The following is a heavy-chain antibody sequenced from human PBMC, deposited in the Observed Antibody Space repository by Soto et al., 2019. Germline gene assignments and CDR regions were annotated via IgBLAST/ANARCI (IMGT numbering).Heavy chain of an antibody. Sequence: EAQLLESGGELIQPGGSLRLSCAASGFTYSSHGMSWIRQAPGKGLEWIAGLSRGGGSTYYADSVKGRFTISRDNSKNSLDLIMNSLRVDDTALYYCARDGQYRTDGFDIWGQGPMVTVSS. J-gene: IGHJ3*02. D-gene: IGHD5-12*01. CDR3: ARDGQYRTDGFDI. V-gene: IGHV3-23*01. CDR2: LSRGGGST. CDR1: GFTYSSHG.